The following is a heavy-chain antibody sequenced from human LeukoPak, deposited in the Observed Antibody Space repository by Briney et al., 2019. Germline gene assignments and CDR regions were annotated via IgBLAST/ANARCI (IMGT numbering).Heavy chain of an antibody. Sequence: GGSLRLSCAASGFTFSSYAMSWVRQAPGKGLEWVSAISGSGGSTYYADSVKGRFTISRDNSKNTLYLQMNSLRAEDTAVYYCATALQTGTTPSDAFDIWGQGTMVTVSS. CDR3: ATALQTGTTPSDAFDI. J-gene: IGHJ3*02. D-gene: IGHD1-1*01. CDR1: GFTFSSYA. CDR2: ISGSGGST. V-gene: IGHV3-23*01.